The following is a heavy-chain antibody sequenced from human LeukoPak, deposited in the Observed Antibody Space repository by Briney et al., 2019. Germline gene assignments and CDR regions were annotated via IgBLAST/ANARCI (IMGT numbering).Heavy chain of an antibody. CDR1: GGSYSGYY. CDR2: INHSGST. Sequence: SETLSLTCAVYGGSYSGYYWSWIRQPPGKGLEWIGEINHSGSTNYNPSVKSRVTISLDTSNNQFSLKLTSVTAADTAVYYCARGLHYDVLTGRFFNWFDPWGQGTLVTVSS. D-gene: IGHD3-9*01. CDR3: ARGLHYDVLTGRFFNWFDP. J-gene: IGHJ5*02. V-gene: IGHV4-34*01.